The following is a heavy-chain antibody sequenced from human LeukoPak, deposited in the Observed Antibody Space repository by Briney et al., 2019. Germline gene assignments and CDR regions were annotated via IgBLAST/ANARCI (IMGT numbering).Heavy chain of an antibody. CDR3: ARDASPYYDFWSGYYNNWFDP. CDR2: IYYTGST. CDR1: GGSVSSGSYY. V-gene: IGHV4-61*01. D-gene: IGHD3-3*01. Sequence: SETLSLTCTVSGGSVSSGSYYWSWIRQPPGKGLEWIGYIYYTGSTNYNPSLKTRVTISVDTSKNQFSLKLSSVTAADTAVYYCARDASPYYDFWSGYYNNWFDPWGQGTLVTVSS. J-gene: IGHJ5*02.